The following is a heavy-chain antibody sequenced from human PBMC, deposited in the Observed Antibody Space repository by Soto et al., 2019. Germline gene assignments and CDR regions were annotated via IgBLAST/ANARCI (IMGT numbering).Heavy chain of an antibody. CDR1: GYTFTAYY. V-gene: IGHV1-2*04. CDR2: IDPNSGDT. J-gene: IGHJ4*02. D-gene: IGHD3-3*01. CDR3: ARTPYYDFWSGYSFDY. Sequence: QVQLVQSGAAVKKPGASVKVTCKASGYTFTAYYLHWERQAPGHGLEWLGWIDPNSGDTKYAQNFEGWVTMTRDTSINTAYLDLSRLKNDDTAVYYCARTPYYDFWSGYSFDYWGQGTLVSVPS.